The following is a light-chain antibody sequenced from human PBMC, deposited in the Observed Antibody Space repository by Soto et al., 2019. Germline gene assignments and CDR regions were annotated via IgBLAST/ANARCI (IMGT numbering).Light chain of an antibody. Sequence: IQMSQSPSTLSASVGDRVTITSRASQSISSWLAWYQQKPGKAPKLVIYDASSLESGVPSRFSGSGSGTEFTITICNLQTDDVERKSCPRPNSYLEAYAEGTKVDIK. CDR3: PRPNSYLEA. J-gene: IGKJ4*02. CDR2: DAS. CDR1: QSISSW. V-gene: IGKV1-5*01.